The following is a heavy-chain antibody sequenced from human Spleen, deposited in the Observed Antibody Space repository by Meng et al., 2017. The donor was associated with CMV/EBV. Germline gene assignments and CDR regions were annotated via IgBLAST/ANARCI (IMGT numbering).Heavy chain of an antibody. CDR3: AKGFDYGGKSVAPIDY. V-gene: IGHV3-23*01. Sequence: GGSLRLSCAASGFTVSSNHMSWVRQAPGKGLEWVSGISGSGGSTYYADSVKGRFTISRDNSKNTLYLQMNSLRAADTAVYYCAKGFDYGGKSVAPIDYWGQGTLVTVSS. D-gene: IGHD4-23*01. CDR2: ISGSGGST. CDR1: GFTVSSNH. J-gene: IGHJ4*02.